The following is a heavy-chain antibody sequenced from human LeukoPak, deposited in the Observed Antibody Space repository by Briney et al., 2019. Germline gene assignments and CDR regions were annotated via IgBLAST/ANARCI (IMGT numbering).Heavy chain of an antibody. CDR3: ACATDIASAGTDY. CDR2: IDPSDSYT. CDR1: GYSFTSYW. V-gene: IGHV5-10-1*01. Sequence: PGGSLRLSCKGSGYSFTSYWITWVRQMPGKGLEWMGRIDPSDSYTTYSPSFQGHVTISADKSISTAYLQWNNLKASDTALCYCACATDIASAGTDYWGQGTLVTVSS. J-gene: IGHJ4*02. D-gene: IGHD6-13*01.